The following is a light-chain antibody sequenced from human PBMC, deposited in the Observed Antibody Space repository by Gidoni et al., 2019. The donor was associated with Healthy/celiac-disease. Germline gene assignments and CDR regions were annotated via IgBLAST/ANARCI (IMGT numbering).Light chain of an antibody. CDR1: QSVSSY. V-gene: IGKV3-11*01. J-gene: IGKJ4*02. CDR3: QQRSNWPPLT. CDR2: DAS. Sequence: EIVLTQSPATLPLSPGERATLSCRASQSVSSYLAWYQQQPGQVPRLLIYDASNRATGIPARVSGSGSGTDFTLTISSLETEDFAVYYCQQRSNWPPLTFXGXTKVEIK.